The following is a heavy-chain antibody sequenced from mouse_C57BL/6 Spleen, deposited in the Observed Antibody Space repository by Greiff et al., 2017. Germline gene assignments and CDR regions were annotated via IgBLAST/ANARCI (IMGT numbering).Heavy chain of an antibody. J-gene: IGHJ1*03. CDR1: GYTFTSYW. V-gene: IGHV1-64*01. CDR2: IHPNSGST. D-gene: IGHD1-1*01. CDR3: ARGNYYGSRAGYFDV. Sequence: QVQLKQPGAELVKPGASVKLSCKASGYTFTSYWMHWVKQRPGQGLEWIGMIHPNSGSTNYNEKFKSKATLTVAKSSSTAYMQLSSLTSEDSAVYYCARGNYYGSRAGYFDVWGTGTTVTVSS.